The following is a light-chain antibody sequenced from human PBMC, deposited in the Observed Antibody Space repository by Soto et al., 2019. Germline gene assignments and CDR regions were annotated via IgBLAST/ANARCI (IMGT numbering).Light chain of an antibody. CDR3: AAWDDSVNVYV. CDR2: ENN. Sequence: QSVLTQPTSASGAPGQRVTISCSGSSSNIGSRTVNWYQHLPRTAPKLLIYENNQRPSGVPDRFSGSKSGTSASLAISGLQSEDEAHYYCAAWDDSVNVYVFGTGTKLTVL. CDR1: SSNIGSRT. V-gene: IGLV1-44*01. J-gene: IGLJ1*01.